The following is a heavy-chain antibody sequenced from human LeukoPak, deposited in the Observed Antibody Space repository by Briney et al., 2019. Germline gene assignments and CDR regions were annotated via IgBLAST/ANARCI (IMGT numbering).Heavy chain of an antibody. D-gene: IGHD6-19*01. CDR1: GFTVSTND. V-gene: IGHV3-23*01. CDR3: ARRGWLVNFDY. J-gene: IGHJ4*02. CDR2: ISGSGENT. Sequence: GGSLRLSCAASGFTVSTNDMTWVRQAPGKGPEWGSIISGSGENTHYPDSVKGPFTISRDNSKNTLYLQMNTLRAEDTAIYHCARRGWLVNFDYWGQGTLVTVSS.